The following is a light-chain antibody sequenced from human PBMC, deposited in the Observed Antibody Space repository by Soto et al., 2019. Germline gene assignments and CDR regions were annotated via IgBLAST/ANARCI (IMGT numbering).Light chain of an antibody. J-gene: IGKJ5*01. V-gene: IGKV3-15*01. CDR1: QSVSSN. CDR3: QQRSNWPAIT. Sequence: EIVMKQSPATLSVSPGGRATLSCRVSQSVSSNLAWYQQKPGQAPRLLIYGASTRATGIPARFSGSGSGTEFTLTISSLEPGDFAVYYCQQRSNWPAITFGQGTRLEIK. CDR2: GAS.